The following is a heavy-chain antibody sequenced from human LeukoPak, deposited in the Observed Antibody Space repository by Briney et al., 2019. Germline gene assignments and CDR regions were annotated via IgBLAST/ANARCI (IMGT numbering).Heavy chain of an antibody. J-gene: IGHJ4*02. CDR3: ATVSEY. CDR2: IINDGTAT. V-gene: IGHV3-74*01. CDR1: GFTFNYFW. Sequence: GGSLRLSCAASGFTFNYFWMHWVRQVPGKGLGWVSGIINDGTATYYADSVKGRFTISRDNAKNTVYLQMNGLRAEDTTVYYCATVSEYWGQGTLVTVSS.